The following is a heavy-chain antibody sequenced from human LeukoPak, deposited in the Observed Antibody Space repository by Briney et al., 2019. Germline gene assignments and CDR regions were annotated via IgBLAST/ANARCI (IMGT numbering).Heavy chain of an antibody. CDR3: ARGGEYSYGWKNYYYMDV. Sequence: ASVKVSCKASGYTFTGYYMHWVRQAPGQGLEWMGWINPNSGGTNYAQKFQGRVTMTRDTSISTAYMELGRLRSDDTAVYYCARGGEYSYGWKNYYYMDVWGKGTMVTVSS. J-gene: IGHJ6*03. D-gene: IGHD5-18*01. CDR2: INPNSGGT. CDR1: GYTFTGYY. V-gene: IGHV1-2*02.